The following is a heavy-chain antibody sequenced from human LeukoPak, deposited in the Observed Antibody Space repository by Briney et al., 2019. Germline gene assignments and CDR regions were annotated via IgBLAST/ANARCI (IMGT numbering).Heavy chain of an antibody. D-gene: IGHD3-10*01. CDR1: GGSISSHY. CDR3: ARGSGQWGFDS. V-gene: IGHV4-59*11. Sequence: PSETLSLTCTVSGGSISSHYWSWVRQPPGKTRECIGYIYYSGSTNYTPSLRSRVTISVDSSKTHFSLKLSSVTAAATAVYYCARGSGQWGFDSCGQGTLVTVSS. CDR2: IYYSGST. J-gene: IGHJ4*02.